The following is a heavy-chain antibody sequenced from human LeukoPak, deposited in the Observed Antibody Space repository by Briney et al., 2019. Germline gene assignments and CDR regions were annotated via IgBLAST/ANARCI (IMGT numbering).Heavy chain of an antibody. Sequence: SETLSLTCTVSGGSISSYYWSWIRQPPGKGLEWIGYIYYSGSTNYNPSLKSRVTISVDTSKNQFSLKLSSVTAADTAVYYCARASCSSTSCSLEYYFDYWGQGTLVTVSS. V-gene: IGHV4-59*12. CDR3: ARASCSSTSCSLEYYFDY. CDR2: IYYSGST. D-gene: IGHD2-2*01. CDR1: GGSISSYY. J-gene: IGHJ4*02.